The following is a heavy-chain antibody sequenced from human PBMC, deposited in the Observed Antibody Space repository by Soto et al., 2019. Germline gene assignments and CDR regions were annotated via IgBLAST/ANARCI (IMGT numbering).Heavy chain of an antibody. CDR1: GGSFSGYY. CDR2: INHSGST. V-gene: IGHV4-34*01. CDR3: ARAAGGGQQLVRGNWFDP. J-gene: IGHJ5*02. Sequence: QVQLQQWGAGLLKPSETLSLTCAVYGGSFSGYYWSWIRQPPGKGLEWIGEINHSGSTNYNPSLKSRVTISVDTSKNQFSLKLSSVTAADTAVYYCARAAGGGQQLVRGNWFDPWGQGTLVTVSS. D-gene: IGHD6-13*01.